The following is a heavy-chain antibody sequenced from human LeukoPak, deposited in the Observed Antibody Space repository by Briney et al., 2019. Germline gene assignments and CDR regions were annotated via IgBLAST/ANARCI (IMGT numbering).Heavy chain of an antibody. Sequence: ASVKVSCKASGYTFTGYYMHWVRQAPGQGLEWMGWINPNSGGTNYAQKFQGRVTMTRDTSISTAYMELSRLRSDDTAVYYCARVKAEQQLVLRGWFDPWGQGTLVTVSS. J-gene: IGHJ5*02. CDR2: INPNSGGT. V-gene: IGHV1-2*02. D-gene: IGHD6-13*01. CDR1: GYTFTGYY. CDR3: ARVKAEQQLVLRGWFDP.